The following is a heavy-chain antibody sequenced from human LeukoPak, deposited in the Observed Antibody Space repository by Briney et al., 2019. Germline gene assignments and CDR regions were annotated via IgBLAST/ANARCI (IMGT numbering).Heavy chain of an antibody. CDR1: GGSISSGGYY. Sequence: TLSLTCTVSGGSISSGGYYWSWIRQHPGKGLGWFGYIYYSGSTYYNPSLKSRVTISVDTSKNQFSLKLSSVTAADTAVYYCARDDYGDLQYGMDVWGQGTTVTVSS. J-gene: IGHJ6*02. CDR3: ARDDYGDLQYGMDV. V-gene: IGHV4-31*03. CDR2: IYYSGST. D-gene: IGHD4-17*01.